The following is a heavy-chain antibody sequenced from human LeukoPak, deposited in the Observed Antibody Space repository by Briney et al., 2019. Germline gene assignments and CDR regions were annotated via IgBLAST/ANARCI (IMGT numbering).Heavy chain of an antibody. J-gene: IGHJ4*02. Sequence: PGRSLRLSCAAYGFSFSSYGMHWVGQAPGKGLEWVAVISYDGSNKYYADSVKGRFTISRDNSKSTLYLQMNSLRTEDTAVYYCAKVVEVATIHRGFDYWGQGTLVTVSS. D-gene: IGHD5-12*01. CDR1: GFSFSSYG. CDR3: AKVVEVATIHRGFDY. V-gene: IGHV3-30*18. CDR2: ISYDGSNK.